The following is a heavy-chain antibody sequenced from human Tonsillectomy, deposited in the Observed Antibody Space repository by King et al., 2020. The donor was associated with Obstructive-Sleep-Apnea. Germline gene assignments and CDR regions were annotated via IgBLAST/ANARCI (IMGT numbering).Heavy chain of an antibody. Sequence: VQLVESGGGLVQPGRSLRLSCAASGFTFDDYAMHWVRQPPGKGLEWVSGISWKSGNIGYADSVKGRFTISRDNAKNSLYLQMNSLRAEDTALYYCVKDMSGWPYYALDVWGQGTTVTVSS. D-gene: IGHD6-19*01. V-gene: IGHV3-9*01. CDR2: ISWKSGNI. CDR3: VKDMSGWPYYALDV. J-gene: IGHJ6*02. CDR1: GFTFDDYA.